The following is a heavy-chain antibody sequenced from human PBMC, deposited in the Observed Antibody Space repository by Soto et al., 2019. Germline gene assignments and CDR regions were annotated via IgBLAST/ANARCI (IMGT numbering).Heavy chain of an antibody. V-gene: IGHV1-69*01. CDR2: NIPIFGTA. D-gene: IGHD4-17*01. Sequence: QVQLVQSGAEVKKPGSSVKVSCKASGGTFSSYAISWVRQAPGQGLEWMGGNIPIFGTANYAQKFQGRVTITADESTSTAYMELSSLRSEDTAVYYCATRTAPSVDYYYYGMDVWGQGTTVTVSS. J-gene: IGHJ6*02. CDR3: ATRTAPSVDYYYYGMDV. CDR1: GGTFSSYA.